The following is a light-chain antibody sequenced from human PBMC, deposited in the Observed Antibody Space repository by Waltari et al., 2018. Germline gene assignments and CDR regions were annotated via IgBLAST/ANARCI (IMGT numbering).Light chain of an antibody. Sequence: EIVLTQSPGPLSLSPGEGATLPCRASQSVSRSLAWYQQKPGQAPRLLIYDASTRATGIPDRFSGSGSGTDFSLTISRLEPEDFAVYYCQKYVSLPATFGQGTTVEIK. J-gene: IGKJ1*01. V-gene: IGKV3-20*01. CDR2: DAS. CDR1: QSVSRS. CDR3: QKYVSLPAT.